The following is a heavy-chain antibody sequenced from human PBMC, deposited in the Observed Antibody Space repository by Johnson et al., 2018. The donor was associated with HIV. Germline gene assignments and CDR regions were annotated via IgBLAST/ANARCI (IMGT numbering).Heavy chain of an antibody. CDR3: TTKIPHYYDSSGYYYNVFDL. CDR1: GFTFSDYY. Sequence: QVQLVESGGGLVKPGGSLRLSCAASGFTFSDYYMSWIRQAPGKGLEWVSYISSSGSTIYYADSVKGRFTISRDNAKNSLYLQMNSLKTEDTAVYYCTTKIPHYYDSSGYYYNVFDLWGQGTMVTVSS. D-gene: IGHD3-22*01. V-gene: IGHV3-11*01. J-gene: IGHJ3*01. CDR2: ISSSGSTI.